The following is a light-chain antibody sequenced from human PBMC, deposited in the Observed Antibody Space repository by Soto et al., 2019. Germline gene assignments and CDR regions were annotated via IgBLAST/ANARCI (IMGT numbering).Light chain of an antibody. CDR2: EVS. CDR3: SSYAGSNNFV. CDR1: SSDVGGYKF. Sequence: QSVLTQPPSASGSPGHSVTISCTGTSSDVGGYKFVSWYQQHPGKAPKLMIYEVSKRPSGVPDRFSGSKSGNTASLTVSGLQAEDEADYYCSSYAGSNNFVFGTGTKVTV. V-gene: IGLV2-8*01. J-gene: IGLJ1*01.